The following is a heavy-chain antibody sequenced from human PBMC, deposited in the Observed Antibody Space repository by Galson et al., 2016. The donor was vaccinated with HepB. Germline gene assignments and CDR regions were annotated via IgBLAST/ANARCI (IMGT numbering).Heavy chain of an antibody. CDR1: GFTFTNYG. V-gene: IGHV3-30*18. J-gene: IGHJ3*01. Sequence: RLSCAASGFTFTNYGMNWLRQAPGKGLEWVAYISNDGSKRYFADSVKGRLTISRDNSKNTLFLHMSSLRAEDTAVYYCAKRDLLWFGDPNAFDVWGQGTMVTVSS. CDR3: AKRDLLWFGDPNAFDV. CDR2: ISNDGSKR. D-gene: IGHD3-10*01.